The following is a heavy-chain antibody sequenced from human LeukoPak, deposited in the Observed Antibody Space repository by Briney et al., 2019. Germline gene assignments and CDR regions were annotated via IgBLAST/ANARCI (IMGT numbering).Heavy chain of an antibody. CDR3: AGGYYHYYGMDV. V-gene: IGHV3-43*02. D-gene: IGHD3-16*01. CDR1: GFTFDDYA. J-gene: IGHJ6*02. CDR2: ISGDGGST. Sequence: GESLRLSCAASGFTFDDYAMHWVRQAPGKGLEWVSLISGDGGSTYYADSVKGRFTISRDNSKNSLYLQMNSLRTEDTTLYYCAGGYYHYYGMDVWGQGTTVTVSS.